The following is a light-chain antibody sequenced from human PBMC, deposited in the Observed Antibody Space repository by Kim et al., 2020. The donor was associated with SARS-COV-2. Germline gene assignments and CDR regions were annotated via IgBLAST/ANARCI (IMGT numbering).Light chain of an antibody. J-gene: IGLJ3*02. CDR1: NNNVGNQG. V-gene: IGLV10-54*01. CDR3: SAWDISLNAWV. CDR2: RDN. Sequence: RQTATPTCTGNNNNVGNQGAAWLQQHQGHPPKLLSYRDNDRPSGISERLSASRSGNTASLTISGLQPEDEADYYCSAWDISLNAWVFGGGTQLTVL.